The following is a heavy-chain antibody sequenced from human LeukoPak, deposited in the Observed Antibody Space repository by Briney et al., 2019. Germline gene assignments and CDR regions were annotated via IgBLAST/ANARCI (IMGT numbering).Heavy chain of an antibody. CDR1: GFTFSSYA. Sequence: PGGSLRLSCAASGFTFSSYAMSWVRQAPGKGLEWVSAISGSGGSTYYAGSVKGRFTISRDNSKNTLYLQMNSLRAEDTAVYYCARTARVAAGTIWDYWGQGTLVTVSS. CDR3: ARTARVAAGTIWDY. V-gene: IGHV3-23*01. J-gene: IGHJ4*02. CDR2: ISGSGGST. D-gene: IGHD6-13*01.